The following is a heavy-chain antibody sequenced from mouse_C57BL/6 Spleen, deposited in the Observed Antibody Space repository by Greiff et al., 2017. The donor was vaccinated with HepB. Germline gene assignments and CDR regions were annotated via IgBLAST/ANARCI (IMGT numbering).Heavy chain of an antibody. CDR1: GYTFTDYN. D-gene: IGHD3-1*01. CDR2: INPNNGGT. J-gene: IGHJ1*03. CDR3: ARSGYALRYFDV. Sequence: EVQRVESGPELVKPGASVKIPCKASGYTFTDYNMDWVKQSHGKSLEWIGDINPNNGGTIYNQKFKGKATLTVDKSSSTAYMELRSLTSEDTAVYYCARSGYALRYFDVWGTGTTVTVSS. V-gene: IGHV1-18*01.